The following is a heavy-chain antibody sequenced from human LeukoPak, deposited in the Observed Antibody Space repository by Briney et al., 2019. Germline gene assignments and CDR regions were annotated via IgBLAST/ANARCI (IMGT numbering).Heavy chain of an antibody. J-gene: IGHJ4*02. CDR3: AKDPTAAGYFDY. V-gene: IGHV3-23*01. Sequence: GGSLRLSCAASGFTFSSYAMSWVRQAPGKGLEWVSVISGSGGSTYYADSVKGRFTISRDNSKNTLYLQINSLRAEDTAEYYCAKDPTAAGYFDYWGQGALVTVSS. CDR1: GFTFSSYA. CDR2: ISGSGGST. D-gene: IGHD6-13*01.